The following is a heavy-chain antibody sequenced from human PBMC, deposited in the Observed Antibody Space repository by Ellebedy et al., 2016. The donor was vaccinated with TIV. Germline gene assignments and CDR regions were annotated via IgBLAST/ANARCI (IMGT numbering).Heavy chain of an antibody. J-gene: IGHJ3*01. V-gene: IGHV3-53*01. CDR2: LYSGDSP. CDR3: ASSHVDGGIDL. D-gene: IGHD3-16*01. Sequence: GESLKISCAASGFIVGSYYMIWVRQAPGQGLECVSLLYSGDSPYYAESVKRRFTISRDDSKNNLYLQMNSLRADDTAVYYCASSHVDGGIDLWGQGTMVTVSS. CDR1: GFIVGSYY.